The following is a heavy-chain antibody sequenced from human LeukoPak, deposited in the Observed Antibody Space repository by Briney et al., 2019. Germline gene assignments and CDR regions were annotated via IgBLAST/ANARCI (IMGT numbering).Heavy chain of an antibody. D-gene: IGHD3-16*01. J-gene: IGHJ3*02. CDR1: GYTFTGYY. V-gene: IGHV1-2*02. CDR3: ARAPFMIWRAFDI. Sequence: ASVKVSCKASGYTFTGYYMHWVRQDPGQGLERMGWINPNSGGTNYAKKFQGRVTMTRDTSISTAYMELSRLRADDTAVYYCARAPFMIWRAFDIWGQGTMVTVSS. CDR2: INPNSGGT.